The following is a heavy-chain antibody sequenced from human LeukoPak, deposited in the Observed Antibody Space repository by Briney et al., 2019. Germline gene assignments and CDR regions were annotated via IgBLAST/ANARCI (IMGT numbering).Heavy chain of an antibody. CDR2: INHSGST. CDR3: ARGPRSGYFPD. D-gene: IGHD3-22*01. CDR1: GGSISSSSYY. Sequence: SETLSVTCTVSGGSISSSSYYWGWIRQPPGKGLEWIGEINHSGSTNYNPSLKSRVTISVDTSKNQFSLKLSSVTAADTAVYYCARGPRSGYFPDWGQGTLVTVSS. J-gene: IGHJ4*02. V-gene: IGHV4-39*07.